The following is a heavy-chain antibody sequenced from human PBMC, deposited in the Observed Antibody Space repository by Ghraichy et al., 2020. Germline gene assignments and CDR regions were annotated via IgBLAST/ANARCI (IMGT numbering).Heavy chain of an antibody. CDR3: ARDSKNRARYFDY. CDR1: GFTFSSYS. J-gene: IGHJ4*02. CDR2: ISSSSSYI. D-gene: IGHD2/OR15-2a*01. V-gene: IGHV3-21*01. Sequence: GGSLRLSCAASGFTFSSYSMNWVRQAPGKGLEWVSSISSSSSYIYYADSVKGRFTISRDNAKNSLYLQMNSLRAEDTAVYYCARDSKNRARYFDYWGQGTLVTVSS.